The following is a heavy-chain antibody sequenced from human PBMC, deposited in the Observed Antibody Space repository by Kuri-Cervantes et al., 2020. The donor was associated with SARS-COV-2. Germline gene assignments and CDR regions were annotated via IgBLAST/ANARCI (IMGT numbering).Heavy chain of an antibody. D-gene: IGHD2-15*01. CDR3: ARGAYCSGGSCYGEDSYYYYMDV. CDR2: IYTSGST. J-gene: IGHJ6*03. V-gene: IGHV4-61*10. CDR1: GGSINCGNYY. Sequence: GSLRLSCTVSGGSINCGNYYWSWIRQPVGKGLEWIGFIYTSGSTNYIPSLKSRVTISVDTSKNQFSLKLSSVTAADTAVYYCARGAYCSGGSCYGEDSYYYYMDVWGKGTTVTVSS.